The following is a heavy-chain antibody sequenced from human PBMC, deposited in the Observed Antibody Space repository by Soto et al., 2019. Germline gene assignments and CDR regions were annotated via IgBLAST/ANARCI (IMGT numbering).Heavy chain of an antibody. CDR3: ASRYDYGSGNFYNNWFDP. D-gene: IGHD3-10*01. CDR2: INHRGST. Sequence: KPSETLSLTCVVYGGSFRGYYWSWIRQPPGKGLEWIGEINHRGSTNYNPSLKSRVTLSVDTSKNQFSLKLGSVTAADTAVYFCASRYDYGSGNFYNNWFDPWGQGTLVTVSS. CDR1: GGSFRGYY. J-gene: IGHJ5*02. V-gene: IGHV4-34*01.